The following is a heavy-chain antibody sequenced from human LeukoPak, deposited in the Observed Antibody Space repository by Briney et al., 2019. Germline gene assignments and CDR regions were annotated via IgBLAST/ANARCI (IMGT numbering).Heavy chain of an antibody. Sequence: SETLSLTCTVSGASINNYYWSWLRQPPGKGLEWIGHIYYNGNTNNNPSLKSRVTLSIDTSKTQLSLNLRSVTAADTAVYYCARVAGYCAGTTCYAFYFNYWGQGTLVTVSS. CDR1: GASINNYY. CDR3: ARVAGYCAGTTCYAFYFNY. V-gene: IGHV4-59*01. J-gene: IGHJ4*02. CDR2: IYYNGNT. D-gene: IGHD2-2*01.